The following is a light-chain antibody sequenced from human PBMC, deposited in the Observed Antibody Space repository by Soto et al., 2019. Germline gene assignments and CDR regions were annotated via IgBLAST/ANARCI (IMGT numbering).Light chain of an antibody. V-gene: IGKV1-12*01. Sequence: DIQMTQSPSSVSASVGDSVTITCRASQGIDNWLAWYQQKPGMAPKLLISAASNLQSGVPTRFSGSGSGTDFTLTINSLQPEDFATYFCQQAIHFPLAFGGGTKLEI. J-gene: IGKJ4*01. CDR1: QGIDNW. CDR2: AAS. CDR3: QQAIHFPLA.